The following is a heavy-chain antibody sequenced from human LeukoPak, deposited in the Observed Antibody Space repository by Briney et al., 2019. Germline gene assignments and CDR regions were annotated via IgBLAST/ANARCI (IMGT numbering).Heavy chain of an antibody. CDR2: IKSDGSEK. V-gene: IGHV3-7*01. D-gene: IGHD1-26*01. Sequence: GGSLRLSXAASGFTFSSFWMTWVRQAPGKGLEWVAKIKSDGSEKFYVDSVKGRFTISRDNGKNSLYLQMNSLRVEDTAVYYCARGGRVGASDYWGQGTLVTVSS. CDR1: GFTFSSFW. J-gene: IGHJ4*02. CDR3: ARGGRVGASDY.